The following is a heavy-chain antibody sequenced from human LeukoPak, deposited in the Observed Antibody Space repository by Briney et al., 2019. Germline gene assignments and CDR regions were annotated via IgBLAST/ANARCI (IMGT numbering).Heavy chain of an antibody. CDR1: GGSFSGYY. V-gene: IGHV4-34*01. Sequence: SETLSLTCAVYGGSFSGYYWSWIRQPPGKGLEWIGEINHSGSTNYNPSLKSRVTISVDTSKNQFSLKLSSVTAADTAVYYCAKGRDYVSRGFDYWGQGTLVTVSS. J-gene: IGHJ4*02. D-gene: IGHD3-16*01. CDR3: AKGRDYVSRGFDY. CDR2: INHSGST.